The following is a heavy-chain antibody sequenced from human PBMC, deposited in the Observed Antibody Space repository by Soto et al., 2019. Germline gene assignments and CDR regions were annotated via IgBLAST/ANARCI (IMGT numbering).Heavy chain of an antibody. CDR2: IYYSGSS. CDR1: GGSISSYY. CDR3: ARLHSDILTGFNWFDP. J-gene: IGHJ5*02. V-gene: IGHV4-59*08. D-gene: IGHD3-9*01. Sequence: QVQLQESGPGLVKPSETLSLTCTVSGGSISSYYWSWIRQPPGKGLEWIGYIYYSGSSNYNPSLKIRVTKSVDTSQNQFSLKLSSVTAADTAVYYCARLHSDILTGFNWFDPWSQGTLVTVSS.